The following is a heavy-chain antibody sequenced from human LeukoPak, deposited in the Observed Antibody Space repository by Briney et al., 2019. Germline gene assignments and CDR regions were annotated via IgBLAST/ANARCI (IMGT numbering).Heavy chain of an antibody. V-gene: IGHV1-2*02. CDR3: ARDSGYDVFAFDI. Sequence: GASVKVSCKASGYTFINYGISWVRQAPGQGLEWMGWINPNSGGTNYAQKFQGRVTMTRDTSISTAYMELSRLRSDDTAVYYCARDSGYDVFAFDIWGQGTMVTVSS. CDR2: INPNSGGT. J-gene: IGHJ3*02. D-gene: IGHD5-12*01. CDR1: GYTFINYG.